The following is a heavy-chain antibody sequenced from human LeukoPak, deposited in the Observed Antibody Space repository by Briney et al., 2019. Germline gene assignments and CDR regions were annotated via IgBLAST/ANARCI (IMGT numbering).Heavy chain of an antibody. Sequence: GASVKVSCKASGYTFTSYGISWVRQAPGQGLEWMGWISAYNGNTNYAQKLQGRVTMTTDTSTSTAYMELRSLRSDDTAVYYCAREKEVRGVIIRSHWFDPWGQGTLVTVSS. D-gene: IGHD3-10*01. J-gene: IGHJ5*02. CDR3: AREKEVRGVIIRSHWFDP. CDR2: ISAYNGNT. CDR1: GYTFTSYG. V-gene: IGHV1-18*01.